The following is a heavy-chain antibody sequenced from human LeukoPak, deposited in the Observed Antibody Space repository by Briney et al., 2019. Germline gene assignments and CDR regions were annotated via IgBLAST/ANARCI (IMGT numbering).Heavy chain of an antibody. D-gene: IGHD2-2*01. CDR1: VYTFTSYV. Sequence: ASVQVSCKASVYTFTSYVCSWVRQAPGQGLEWMGLISAYNGNTNYAQKLQGRVTMTTDTSTSTAYMELRSLRSDDTAVYYCARNSSTSPMDVWGKGTTVTVSS. CDR2: ISAYNGNT. CDR3: ARNSSTSPMDV. V-gene: IGHV1-18*01. J-gene: IGHJ6*04.